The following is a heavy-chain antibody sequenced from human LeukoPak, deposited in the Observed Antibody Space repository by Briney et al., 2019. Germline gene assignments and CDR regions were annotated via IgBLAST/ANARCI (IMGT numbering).Heavy chain of an antibody. D-gene: IGHD3-22*01. J-gene: IGHJ5*02. CDR3: ARAGLGNWFDP. CDR2: IYYSGST. Sequence: SETLSLTCTVSGGSISSSSYYWGWIRQPPGKGLGWIGSIYYSGSTYYNPSLKSRVTISVDTSKNQFSLKLSSVTAADTAVYYCARAGLGNWFDPWGQGTLVTVSS. CDR1: GGSISSSSYY. V-gene: IGHV4-39*01.